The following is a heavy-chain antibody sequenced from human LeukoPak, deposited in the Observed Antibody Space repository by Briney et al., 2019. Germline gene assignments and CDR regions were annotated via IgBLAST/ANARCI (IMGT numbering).Heavy chain of an antibody. CDR1: GCRFNDYY. J-gene: IGHJ6*02. D-gene: IGHD3-10*01. CDR3: ARLLTLVRGGLKRLPRSCGMDV. V-gene: IGHV5-51*01. Sequence: GGAPQISCKGSGCRFNDYYIAWGREMPGKELEGMGAIYPGDSDTTYSPSLQGEGTIPADKSATTDYLQWNSLKPSDTAIYSCARLLTLVRGGLKRLPRSCGMDVWGQGTTVTV. CDR2: IYPGDSDT.